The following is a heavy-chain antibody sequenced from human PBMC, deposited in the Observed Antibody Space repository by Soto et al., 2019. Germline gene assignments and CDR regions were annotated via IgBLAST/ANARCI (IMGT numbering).Heavy chain of an antibody. CDR3: EKDGTSHDY. CDR2: IYYSGST. CDR1: GGSISSYY. D-gene: IGHD1-1*01. V-gene: IGHV4-59*12. J-gene: IGHJ4*02. Sequence: PSETLSLTCTVSGGSISSYYWSWIRQPPGKGLEWIGYIYYSGSTNYNPSLKSRVTISVDNSKNTLYLQMNSLRAEDKAVYYCEKDGTSHDYWGQGTLVTVSS.